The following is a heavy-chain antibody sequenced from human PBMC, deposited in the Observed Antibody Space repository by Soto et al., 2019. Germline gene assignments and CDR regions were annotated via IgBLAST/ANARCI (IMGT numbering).Heavy chain of an antibody. CDR3: ARQGAYCGGDCYMVGMDV. CDR1: GYSFTSYW. Sequence: PGESLTISCKGSGYSFTSYWIGWVRQMPGKGLEWMGIIYPGDSDTRYSPSFQGQVTISADKSISTAYLQWSSLKASDTAMYYCARQGAYCGGDCYMVGMDVWGQGTTVTVSS. V-gene: IGHV5-51*01. CDR2: IYPGDSDT. J-gene: IGHJ6*02. D-gene: IGHD2-21*02.